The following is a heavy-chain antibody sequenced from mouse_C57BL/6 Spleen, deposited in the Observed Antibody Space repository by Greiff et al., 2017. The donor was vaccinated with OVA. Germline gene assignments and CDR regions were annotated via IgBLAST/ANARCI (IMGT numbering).Heavy chain of an antibody. CDR2: IWTGGGT. CDR1: GFSLTSYA. CDR3: ASPPSGNYWYFDV. V-gene: IGHV2-9-1*01. D-gene: IGHD3-1*01. J-gene: IGHJ1*03. Sequence: QVQLQQSGPGLVAPSQSLSITCTVSGFSLTSYAISWVRQPPGKGLEWLGVIWTGGGTNYNSALKSRLSISKDNSKSQVFLKMNSLQTDDTARYYCASPPSGNYWYFDVWGTGTTVTVSS.